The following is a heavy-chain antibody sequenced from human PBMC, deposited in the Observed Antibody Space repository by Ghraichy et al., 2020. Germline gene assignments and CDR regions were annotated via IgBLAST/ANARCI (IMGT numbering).Heavy chain of an antibody. CDR3: ARETIFGVPEYYQH. V-gene: IGHV1-18*01. CDR2: ISGYEDKT. J-gene: IGHJ1*01. D-gene: IGHD3-3*01. CDR1: GYSFNSYA. Sequence: ASVKVSCKASGYSFNSYAITWVRQAPGQGLEWMGWISGYEDKTNYGQKFQGRVTMTTDTSTSTAYMELRSLRSDDTAVYYCARETIFGVPEYYQHWGQGTLVTVS.